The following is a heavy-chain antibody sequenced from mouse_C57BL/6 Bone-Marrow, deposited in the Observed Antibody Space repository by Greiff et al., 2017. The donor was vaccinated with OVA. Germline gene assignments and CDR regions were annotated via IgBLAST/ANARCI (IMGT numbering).Heavy chain of an antibody. CDR2: IDPSDSYT. J-gene: IGHJ2*01. Sequence: VQLQQPGAELVRPGPSVKLSCKASGYTFTSYWMHWVKQRPGQGLEWIGVIDPSDSYTNYNQKFKGKATLTVDTSSSTAYMQLSSLTSEDSAVYYCARSYGLDYWGQGTTLTVSS. V-gene: IGHV1-59*01. D-gene: IGHD1-2*01. CDR1: GYTFTSYW. CDR3: ARSYGLDY.